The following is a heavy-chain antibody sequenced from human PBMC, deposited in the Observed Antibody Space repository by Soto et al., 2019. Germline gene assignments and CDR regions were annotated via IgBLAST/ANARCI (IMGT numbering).Heavy chain of an antibody. V-gene: IGHV4-31*03. CDR2: IYYSGST. D-gene: IGHD3-22*01. CDR1: GGSISSGCYY. Sequence: PSETLSLTCTVSGGSISSGCYYCSWIRQHPGKGLEWIGYIYYSGSTYYNPSLKSRVTISVDTSKNQFSLKLSSVTAADTAVYYCARGSYYDSSGYYGPWGQGTLVTVSS. CDR3: ARGSYYDSSGYYGP. J-gene: IGHJ5*02.